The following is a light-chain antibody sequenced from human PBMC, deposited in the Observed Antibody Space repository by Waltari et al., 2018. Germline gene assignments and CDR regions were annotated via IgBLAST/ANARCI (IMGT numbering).Light chain of an antibody. CDR3: QQYNNWPPGDT. CDR1: QSVSSN. J-gene: IGKJ2*01. Sequence: EIVMTQSPATLSVSPGERATLSCRASQSVSSNLAWYQQKPGQAPRLLIYGASTRATGSPARFSGSGSGTEFTVTISSLQSEDFAVYYCQQYNNWPPGDTFGQGTKLEIK. V-gene: IGKV3-15*01. CDR2: GAS.